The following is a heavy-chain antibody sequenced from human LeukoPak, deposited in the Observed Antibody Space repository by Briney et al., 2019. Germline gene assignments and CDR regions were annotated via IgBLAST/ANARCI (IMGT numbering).Heavy chain of an antibody. D-gene: IGHD3-9*01. V-gene: IGHV3-64D*09. CDR2: ISSNGGST. CDR1: GFTFSSYA. CDR3: VKGRVEGLRYFDWSTDY. Sequence: GGSLRLSCAASGFTFSSYAMHWVRQAPGKGLEYVSAISSNGGSTYYADSVKGRFTISRDNSKNTLYLQMSSLRAEDTAVYYCVKGRVEGLRYFDWSTDYWGQGTLVTVSS. J-gene: IGHJ4*02.